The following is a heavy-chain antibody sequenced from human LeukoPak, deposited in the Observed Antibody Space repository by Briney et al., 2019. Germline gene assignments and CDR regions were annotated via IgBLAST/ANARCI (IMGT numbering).Heavy chain of an antibody. Sequence: GGTLRLSCAASGFTFSSYGMSWVRQAPGKGLEWVSAISGSGGSTYYADSVKGRFTISRDTSKNTLYLQMNSLRAEDTAVYYCARRAGAYSHPYDGCGQGSLVTASS. CDR2: ISGSGGST. CDR3: ARRAGAYSHPYDG. CDR1: GFTFSSYG. D-gene: IGHD4/OR15-4a*01. J-gene: IGHJ4*02. V-gene: IGHV3-23*01.